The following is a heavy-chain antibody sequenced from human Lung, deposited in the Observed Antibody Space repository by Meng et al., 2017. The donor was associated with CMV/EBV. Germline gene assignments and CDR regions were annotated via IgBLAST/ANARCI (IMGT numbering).Heavy chain of an antibody. J-gene: IGHJ5*02. V-gene: IGHV4-31*03. CDR2: IHSSGST. CDR1: GGSISSGGYY. CDR3: ARASYGSGSPLGESWFDP. D-gene: IGHD3-10*01. Sequence: VRLQVSGPGVVKPSKTLPLTCTVSGGSISSGGYYWSWIRQHPGKGLEWIGYIHSSGSTYYNPSLRSRLTISVDTSKNQFSLKLSSVTAADTAVYYCARASYGSGSPLGESWFDPWGQGTLVTVSS.